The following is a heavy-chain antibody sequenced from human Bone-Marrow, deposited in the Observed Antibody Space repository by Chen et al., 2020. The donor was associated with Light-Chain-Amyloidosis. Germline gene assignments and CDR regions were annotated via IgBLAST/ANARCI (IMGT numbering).Heavy chain of an antibody. CDR3: ARAGDGSYYYMDV. V-gene: IGHV4-39*01. Sequence: QLQLQESGPGLVKPSETLSLTCTVSGGSISSSSYYWGWIRQPPGKGLEWIGSIYYSGSIYYNPSLKSRVTISVDTSKNQFSLKLSSVTAADTAVYYCARAGDGSYYYMDVWGKGTTVTVSS. CDR2: IYYSGSI. CDR1: GGSISSSSYY. D-gene: IGHD7-27*01. J-gene: IGHJ6*03.